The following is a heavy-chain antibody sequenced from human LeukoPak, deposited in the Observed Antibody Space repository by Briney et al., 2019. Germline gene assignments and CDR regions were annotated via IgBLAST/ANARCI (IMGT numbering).Heavy chain of an antibody. V-gene: IGHV3-21*01. J-gene: IGHJ4*02. Sequence: GGSLRLSCAASGFTFSGYSMNWVRQGPGKGLEWVSSISATGSYIYYADSVKGRFTISRDNAKNSLFLQMNSLRAVDTGIYYCARVEAWQWLARLDPSPFDRWGRGTLVTVSS. D-gene: IGHD6-19*01. CDR3: ARVEAWQWLARLDPSPFDR. CDR2: ISATGSYI. CDR1: GFTFSGYS.